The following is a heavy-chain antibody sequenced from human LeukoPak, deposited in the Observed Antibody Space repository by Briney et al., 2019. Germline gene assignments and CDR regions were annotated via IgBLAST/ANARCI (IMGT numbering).Heavy chain of an antibody. V-gene: IGHV3-30-3*01. Sequence: GGSLRLSCAASGFTFSSYGTHWVRQAPGKGLEWVAVISYDGSNKYYADSVKGRLTISRDNSKNTLYLQMNSLRAEDTAVYYCARDLVVPPKDDAFDIWGQGTMVTVSS. CDR1: GFTFSSYG. D-gene: IGHD2-8*02. CDR3: ARDLVVPPKDDAFDI. CDR2: ISYDGSNK. J-gene: IGHJ3*02.